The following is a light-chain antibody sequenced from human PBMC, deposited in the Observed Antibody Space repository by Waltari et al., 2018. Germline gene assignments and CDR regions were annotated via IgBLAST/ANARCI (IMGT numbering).Light chain of an antibody. J-gene: IGKJ1*01. V-gene: IGKV3-20*01. CDR3: QHYVRLPAT. Sequence: DIVSTRSPDSLSQSPGESVTLSSRASPSVSRSLAWYQQKPGQAPRLLIFGASNRATGVPDRFSGSGSGTDFSLTISRLEPEDFAVYYCQHYVRLPATFGRGTKVEIK. CDR2: GAS. CDR1: PSVSRS.